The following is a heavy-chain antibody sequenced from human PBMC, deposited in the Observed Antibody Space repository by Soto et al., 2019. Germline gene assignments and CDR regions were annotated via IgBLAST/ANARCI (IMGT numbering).Heavy chain of an antibody. V-gene: IGHV1-69*06. CDR3: ARGGYSSTWSNLLDRSGLDV. J-gene: IGHJ6*02. CDR1: GGTFSSYA. CDR2: IVPLFRTT. Sequence: QVQLVQSGAEAKKPGSSVKVSCKTSGGTFSSYAISWVRQAPGQGLEWMGGIVPLFRTTNYAQKFQGRVTITADTSTYTVYIVLSGLRSGDTAVYYCARGGYSSTWSNLLDRSGLDVWGQGTTVTVSS. D-gene: IGHD2-2*01.